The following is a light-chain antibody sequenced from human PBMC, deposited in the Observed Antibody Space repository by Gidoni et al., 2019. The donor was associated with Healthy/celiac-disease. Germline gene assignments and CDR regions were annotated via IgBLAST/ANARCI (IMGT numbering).Light chain of an antibody. CDR1: SSDVGGYNY. Sequence: QSALTQPASVSRSPGQSITISCNGTSSDVGGYNYVSWYQQHPGKAPKLMIYDVSNRPSGVSNRFSGSKSGNTASLTISGLQAEDEADYYCSSYTSSSTFYVFGTGTKVTVL. CDR3: SSYTSSSTFYV. CDR2: DVS. V-gene: IGLV2-14*01. J-gene: IGLJ1*01.